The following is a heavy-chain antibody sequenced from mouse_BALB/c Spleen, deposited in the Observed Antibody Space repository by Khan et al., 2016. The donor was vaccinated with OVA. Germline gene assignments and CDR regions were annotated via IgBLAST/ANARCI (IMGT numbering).Heavy chain of an antibody. Sequence: QVQLKESGPGLVAPSQSLSITCTVSGFSLTSYGVTWVRKLPGKVLEWLGVIGGDGKTTFLSALRSRLSISKDNSKSQVFLKLNSVQTDDAATDYGAKDRGYYAVDYWGQGTSVTVSS. CDR1: GFSLTSYG. CDR3: AKDRGYYAVDY. CDR2: IGGDGKT. V-gene: IGHV2-3*01. J-gene: IGHJ4*01.